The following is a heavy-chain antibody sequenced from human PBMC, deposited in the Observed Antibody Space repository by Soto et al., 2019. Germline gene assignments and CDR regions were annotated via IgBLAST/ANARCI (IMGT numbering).Heavy chain of an antibody. Sequence: QVQLVQSGAEVKKPGSSVKVSCKASGGTFSSYTFSWVRQAPGQGLEWMGGIVPLFGTTNDAKIFQGRVTISADESTSPVYMELSSLRSEDSAMYYCARDGDVTSTSPRGAFDIWGQGTVIPVSS. CDR2: IVPLFGTT. J-gene: IGHJ3*02. D-gene: IGHD3-16*01. CDR3: ARDGDVTSTSPRGAFDI. CDR1: GGTFSSYT. V-gene: IGHV1-69*01.